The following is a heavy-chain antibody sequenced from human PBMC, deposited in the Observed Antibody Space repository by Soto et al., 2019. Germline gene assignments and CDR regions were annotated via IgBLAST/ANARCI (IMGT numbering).Heavy chain of an antibody. CDR1: GFSFSTYA. CDR3: AKASGANYPASRFVDY. CDR2: VTSTGRDT. J-gene: IGHJ4*02. D-gene: IGHD1-7*01. Sequence: GGSLRLSCAASGFSFSTYAMSWVRQAPGKGLEWVSVVTSTGRDTLHADSVKGRFTISRDNSKNMLYLQMNSLRAEDAAIYYCAKASGANYPASRFVDYWGRATRVPGTS. V-gene: IGHV3-23*01.